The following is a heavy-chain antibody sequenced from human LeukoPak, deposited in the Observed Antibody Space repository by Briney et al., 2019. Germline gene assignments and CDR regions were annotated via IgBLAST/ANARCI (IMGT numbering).Heavy chain of an antibody. D-gene: IGHD5-12*01. Sequence: GASVKVSCKASGYTFTSYDINWGRQATGQGLEWMGWMNPNSGNTGYAEKFQGRVTMTRNTSISTAYMELRSLRSQDTAVHYCASGAGDSGYGNFHYWGQGTLVTVSS. CDR2: MNPNSGNT. CDR1: GYTFTSYD. V-gene: IGHV1-8*01. CDR3: ASGAGDSGYGNFHY. J-gene: IGHJ4*02.